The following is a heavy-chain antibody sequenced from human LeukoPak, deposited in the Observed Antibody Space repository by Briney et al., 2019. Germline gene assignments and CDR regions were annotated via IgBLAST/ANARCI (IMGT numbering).Heavy chain of an antibody. Sequence: PSETLSLTCAVYGGSFSGYYWTWIRQPPGKGLEWIGEINHSGTTNCNPSLKSRVTISADTSKNQFSLKLSSVTAADTAVYYCARFLGITIFLPYYFDYWGQGTLVTVSS. CDR3: ARFLGITIFLPYYFDY. D-gene: IGHD3-3*01. V-gene: IGHV4-34*01. CDR2: INHSGTT. CDR1: GGSFSGYY. J-gene: IGHJ4*02.